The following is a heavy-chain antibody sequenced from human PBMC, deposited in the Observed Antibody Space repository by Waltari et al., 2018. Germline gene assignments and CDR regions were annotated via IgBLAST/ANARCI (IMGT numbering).Heavy chain of an antibody. D-gene: IGHD3-3*01. CDR1: GFTFSSYG. J-gene: IGHJ4*02. V-gene: IGHV3-33*08. CDR2: IWYDGSNK. CDR3: ARDGDGYIDY. Sequence: EQLVESGGGLVQPGDSLRLSCAASGFTFSSYGMHWVRQAPDKGLEWVAVIWYDGSNKYYADSVKGRFTISRDNSKNTLYLQMNSLRAEDTAVYYCARDGDGYIDYWGQGTLVTVSS.